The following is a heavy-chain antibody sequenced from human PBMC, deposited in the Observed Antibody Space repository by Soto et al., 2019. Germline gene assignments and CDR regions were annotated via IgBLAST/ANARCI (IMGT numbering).Heavy chain of an antibody. V-gene: IGHV1-2*04. CDR3: AREPRXTVTTYYYYYYGMDV. CDR1: VYSITGYY. Sequence: ASVKVYCKASVYSITGYYMHRVRLAPGQGLEWMGWINPNSGGTNYAQKFQGWVTMTRDTSISTAYMELSRLRSDDTAVYYCAREPRXTVTTYYYYYYGMDVWGQGTTVTVSS. D-gene: IGHD4-17*01. CDR2: INPNSGGT. J-gene: IGHJ6*02.